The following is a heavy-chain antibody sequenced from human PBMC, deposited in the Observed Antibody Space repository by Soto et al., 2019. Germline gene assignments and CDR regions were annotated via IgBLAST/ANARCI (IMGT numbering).Heavy chain of an antibody. J-gene: IGHJ4*02. CDR3: ARTYYDSSGYRTVPIDY. V-gene: IGHV1-69*06. CDR2: IIPIFGTA. CDR1: GGTFSSYA. D-gene: IGHD3-22*01. Sequence: ASVKVSCKASGGTFSSYAISWVRQAPGQGLEWMGGIIPIFGTANYAQKFQGRVTITADKSTSTAYMELSSLRSEDTAVYYCARTYYDSSGYRTVPIDYWGQGTLVTVSS.